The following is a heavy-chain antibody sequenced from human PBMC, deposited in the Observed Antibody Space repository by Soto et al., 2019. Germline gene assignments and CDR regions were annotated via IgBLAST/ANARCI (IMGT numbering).Heavy chain of an antibody. V-gene: IGHV1-18*01. Sequence: ASVKVSCKASGYTFTSYGISWVRQAPGQGLEWMGWISAYNGNTNYAQKLQGRVTMTTDTSTSTAYMELRSLRSDDTAVYYCARARVVVAATDYYYGMDVWGQGTTVTVSS. CDR2: ISAYNGNT. D-gene: IGHD2-15*01. CDR3: ARARVVVAATDYYYGMDV. J-gene: IGHJ6*02. CDR1: GYTFTSYG.